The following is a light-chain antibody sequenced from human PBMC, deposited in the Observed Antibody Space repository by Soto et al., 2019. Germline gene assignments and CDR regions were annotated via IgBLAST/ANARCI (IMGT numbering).Light chain of an antibody. J-gene: IGLJ2*01. Sequence: QSVLTQPPSVSGSPGQSVTISCTGTSSDVGSYNRVSWYQQPPGTAPKLLIFEVSNRASGVPDRFSGSKSGNTASLTISGLQAGDEADYYCSLYTSSTVVFGGGTKLTVL. CDR2: EVS. CDR3: SLYTSSTVV. V-gene: IGLV2-18*01. CDR1: SSDVGSYNR.